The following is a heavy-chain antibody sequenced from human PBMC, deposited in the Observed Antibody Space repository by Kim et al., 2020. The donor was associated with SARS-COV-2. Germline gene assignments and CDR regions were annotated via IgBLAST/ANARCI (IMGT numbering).Heavy chain of an antibody. D-gene: IGHD3-3*01. CDR2: INPNSGGT. CDR3: ARGAELRFLENYGMDV. V-gene: IGHV1-2*02. CDR1: GYTFTGYY. J-gene: IGHJ6*02. Sequence: ASVKVSCKASGYTFTGYYMHWVRQAPGQGLEWMGWINPNSGGTNYARKFQGRVTMTRDTSISTAYMELSRLRSDDTAAYYCARGAELRFLENYGMDVWGQGTTVTVSS.